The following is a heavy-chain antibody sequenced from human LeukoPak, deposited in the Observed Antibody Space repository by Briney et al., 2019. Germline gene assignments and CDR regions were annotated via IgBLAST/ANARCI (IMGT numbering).Heavy chain of an antibody. CDR1: GFTFSNNG. J-gene: IGHJ5*02. CDR2: IWYDGSYT. V-gene: IGHV3-33*01. Sequence: PGGSLRLSCAASGFTFSNNGMHWVRQAPGKGLEWVGVIWYDGSYTYYVESVKGRFTISRDNSKNVLYLQMNTLRAEDTAIYYCARDSVMYSSSWYELDLWGQGILVTVSP. CDR3: ARDSVMYSSSWYELDL. D-gene: IGHD6-13*01.